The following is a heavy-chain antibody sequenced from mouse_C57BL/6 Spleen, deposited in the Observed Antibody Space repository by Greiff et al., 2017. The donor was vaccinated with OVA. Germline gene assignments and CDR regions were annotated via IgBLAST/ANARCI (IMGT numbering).Heavy chain of an antibody. J-gene: IGHJ2*01. CDR2: ISDGGSYT. D-gene: IGHD1-1*01. V-gene: IGHV5-4*01. Sequence: EVQLVESGGGLVKPGGSLKLSCAASGFTFSSYAMSWVRQTPEKRLEWVATISDGGSYTYYPDNVKGRFTISRDNAKNNLYLQMSHLKSEDTAMYYCARVLRSFDYWGQGTTLTVSA. CDR1: GFTFSSYA. CDR3: ARVLRSFDY.